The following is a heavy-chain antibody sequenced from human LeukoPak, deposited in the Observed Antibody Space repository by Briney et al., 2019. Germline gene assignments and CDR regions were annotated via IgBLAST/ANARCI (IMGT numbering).Heavy chain of an antibody. D-gene: IGHD1-20*01. CDR1: GFTFSDFY. J-gene: IGHJ4*02. CDR3: ARRRYNWNAIDY. CDR2: ISSSGSTI. Sequence: GGSLRLSCAASGFTFSDFYMSWISQARGRGLEWVSYISSSGSTIYYADSVKGRFTISRDNAKNSLYLQMNSLRAEDTAVYYCARRRYNWNAIDYWGQGTLVTVSS. V-gene: IGHV3-11*01.